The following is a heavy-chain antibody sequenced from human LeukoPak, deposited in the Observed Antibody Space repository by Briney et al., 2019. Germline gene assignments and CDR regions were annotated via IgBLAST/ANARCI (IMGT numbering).Heavy chain of an antibody. D-gene: IGHD6-13*01. V-gene: IGHV4-4*02. Sequence: GSLRLSCAASGFTFSSYSMNWVRQAPGKGLEGIGEIYHSGSTNYNPSLKSRVTISVDKSKNQFSLKLSSVTAADTAVYYCARESTSGIAAAGALDYWGQGTLVTVSS. CDR2: IYHSGST. CDR3: ARESTSGIAAAGALDY. CDR1: GFTFSSYSM. J-gene: IGHJ4*02.